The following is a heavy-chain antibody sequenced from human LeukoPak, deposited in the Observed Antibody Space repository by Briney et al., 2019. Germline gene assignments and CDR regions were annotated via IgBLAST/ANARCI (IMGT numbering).Heavy chain of an antibody. CDR1: GGTFSSYA. CDR2: FDPEDGET. D-gene: IGHD3-10*01. Sequence: ASVKVSCKASGGTFSSYAISWVRQAPGKGLEWMGGFDPEDGETIYAQKFQGRVTMTEDTSTDTAYMELSSLRSEDTAVYYCATLTRIWFGELSIDYWGQGTLVTVSS. CDR3: ATLTRIWFGELSIDY. J-gene: IGHJ4*02. V-gene: IGHV1-24*01.